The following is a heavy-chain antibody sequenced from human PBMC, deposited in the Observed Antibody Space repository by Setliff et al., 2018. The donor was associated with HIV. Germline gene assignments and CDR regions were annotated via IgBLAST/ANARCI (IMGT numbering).Heavy chain of an antibody. D-gene: IGHD3-3*01. CDR2: IYHSGST. Sequence: SETLSLTCTVSGGSIRGHYWSWIRQPPGKGLEWIGEIYHSGSTYYNPSLKSRVTISVDRSKNQFSLKLSSVTAADTAVYYCARPLSTSYNFWGDAFAVWGQGTVVTVSS. CDR3: ARPLSTSYNFWGDAFAV. J-gene: IGHJ3*01. V-gene: IGHV4-59*08. CDR1: GGSIRGHY.